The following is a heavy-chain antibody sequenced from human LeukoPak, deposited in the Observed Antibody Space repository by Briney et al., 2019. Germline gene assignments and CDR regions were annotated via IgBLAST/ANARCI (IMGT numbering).Heavy chain of an antibody. J-gene: IGHJ6*02. CDR1: GFTFSSYW. D-gene: IGHD3-3*01. Sequence: GGSLRLSCAASGFTFSSYWMNWARQAPGKGLEWVSAISGSGGSTYYADSVKGRFTISRDNSKNTLYLQMNSLRAEDTAVYYCAKDLIYDYDFWSGYYLYYYYYYGMDVWGQGTTVTVSS. V-gene: IGHV3-23*01. CDR2: ISGSGGST. CDR3: AKDLIYDYDFWSGYYLYYYYYYGMDV.